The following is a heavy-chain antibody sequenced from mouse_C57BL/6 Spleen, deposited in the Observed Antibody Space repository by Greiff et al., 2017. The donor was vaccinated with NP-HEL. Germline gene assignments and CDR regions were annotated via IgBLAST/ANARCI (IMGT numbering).Heavy chain of an antibody. CDR3: ARHDGRAMDY. J-gene: IGHJ4*01. Sequence: EVNLVESGGDLVKPGGSLKLSCAASGFTFSSYGMSWVRQTPDKRLEWVATISSGGSYTYYLDSVKGRFTISRDNAKNTLYLQMSSLKSEDTAMYYCARHDGRAMDYWGQGTSVTVSS. CDR1: GFTFSSYG. D-gene: IGHD2-3*01. V-gene: IGHV5-6*01. CDR2: ISSGGSYT.